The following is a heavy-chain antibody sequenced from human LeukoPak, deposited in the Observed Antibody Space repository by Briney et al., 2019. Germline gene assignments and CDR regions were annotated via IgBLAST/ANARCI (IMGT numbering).Heavy chain of an antibody. Sequence: PGGSLRLSCAASGFTFSSYEMNWVRQAPGKGLEWVSYISSSGSTIYYADSVKGRFTISRDNAKNSLYLQMNSLRAEDTAVYYCATFIDTVVVPAAVSGVGYFDYWGQGTLVTASS. CDR1: GFTFSSYE. J-gene: IGHJ4*02. V-gene: IGHV3-48*03. CDR2: ISSSGSTI. D-gene: IGHD2-2*01. CDR3: ATFIDTVVVPAAVSGVGYFDY.